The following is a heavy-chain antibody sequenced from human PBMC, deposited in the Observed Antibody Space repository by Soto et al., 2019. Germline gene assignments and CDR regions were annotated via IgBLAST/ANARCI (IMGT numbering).Heavy chain of an antibody. CDR1: GDSVSSNSAA. CDR2: TYYRSKWYN. CDR3: ASGQEGSASSNYYYYYGMDV. J-gene: IGHJ6*02. Sequence: SQTLSLTCVISGDSVSSNSAAWNWIRQSPSRGLEWLGRTYYRSKWYNDYAVSVKSRITINPDTSKNQFSLQLNSVTPEDTAVYYCASGQEGSASSNYYYYYGMDVWGQGTTVTVSS. V-gene: IGHV6-1*01. D-gene: IGHD3-10*01.